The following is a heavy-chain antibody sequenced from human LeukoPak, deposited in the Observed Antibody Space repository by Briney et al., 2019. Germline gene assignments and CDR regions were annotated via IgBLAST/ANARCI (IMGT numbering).Heavy chain of an antibody. CDR3: AREMGSGRRDEGFDY. J-gene: IGHJ4*02. Sequence: KPSETLSLTCTVSGGSISSYYWSWIRQPPGKGLEWIGYIYYSGSTNYNPSLKSRVTISVDTSKNQFSLKLSSVTAADTAVYYCAREMGSGRRDEGFDYWGQGTLVTVSS. CDR2: IYYSGST. V-gene: IGHV4-59*01. CDR1: GGSISSYY. D-gene: IGHD3-10*01.